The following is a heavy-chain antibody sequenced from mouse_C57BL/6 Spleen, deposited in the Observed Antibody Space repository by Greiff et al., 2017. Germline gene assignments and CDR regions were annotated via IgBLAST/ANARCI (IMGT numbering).Heavy chain of an antibody. CDR3: ARDFYYGTDYFDY. CDR2: IYPGDGDT. D-gene: IGHD1-1*01. V-gene: IGHV1-80*01. J-gene: IGHJ2*01. Sequence: VKLQESGAELVKPGASVKISCKASGYAFSSYWMNWVKQRPGKGLEWIGQIYPGDGDTNYNGKFKGKATLTADKSSSTAYMQLSSLTSEDSAVYFGARDFYYGTDYFDYWGQGTTLTVSS. CDR1: GYAFSSYW.